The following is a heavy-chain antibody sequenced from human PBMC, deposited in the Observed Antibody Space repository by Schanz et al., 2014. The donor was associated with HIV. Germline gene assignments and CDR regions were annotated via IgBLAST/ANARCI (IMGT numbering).Heavy chain of an antibody. CDR3: ARSGGSGSYYPPPVY. CDR2: MSPNSDNT. CDR1: GYTFFDYD. V-gene: IGHV1-8*02. J-gene: IGHJ4*02. D-gene: IGHD3-10*01. Sequence: QVQLVQSGPEVKKPGASVRVSCETSGYTFFDYDIHWVRQATGQGLEWMGWMSPNSDNTAYAQKFQGILTMTGNPSISSAYMELSSLRSEDTPVYYCARSGGSGSYYPPPVYWGQGTLVTVSS.